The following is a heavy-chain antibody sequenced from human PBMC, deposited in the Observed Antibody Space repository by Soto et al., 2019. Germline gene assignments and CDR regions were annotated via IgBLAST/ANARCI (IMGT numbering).Heavy chain of an antibody. J-gene: IGHJ6*02. CDR1: GYTFTSYG. CDR3: ARDQARRLYQLPVYYYYGMDV. V-gene: IGHV1-18*01. CDR2: ISAYNGNT. D-gene: IGHD2-2*01. Sequence: ASVKVSCKASGYTFTSYGISWVRQAPGQGLEWMGWISAYNGNTNYAQKLQGRVTMTTATSPSTAYMELRSLRSDDKAVYYFARDQARRLYQLPVYYYYGMDVWGQGTTVTVSS.